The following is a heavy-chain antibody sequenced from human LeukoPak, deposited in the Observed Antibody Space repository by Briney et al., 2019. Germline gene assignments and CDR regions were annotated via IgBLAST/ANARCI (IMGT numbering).Heavy chain of an antibody. CDR2: IYHSGST. Sequence: LSLTCAVSGYSISSGYYWGWIRQPPGKGLEWIGSIYHSGSTYYNPSLKSRVTISVDTSKNQFSLKLSSVTAADTAVYYCARHPTAATIDYWGQGTLVTVSS. D-gene: IGHD2-15*01. CDR1: GYSISSGYY. V-gene: IGHV4-38-2*01. CDR3: ARHPTAATIDY. J-gene: IGHJ4*02.